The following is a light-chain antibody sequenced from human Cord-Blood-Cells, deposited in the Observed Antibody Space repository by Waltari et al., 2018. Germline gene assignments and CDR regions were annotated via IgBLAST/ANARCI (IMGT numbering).Light chain of an antibody. Sequence: EIVLTQSPATLSLSPGERATLSCRASQSVSSYLAWYQQKPGQAPRPLIYDAANGATGIPARFSGSGSGTDFTLTISSLEPEDFAVYYCQQRSNWPPLTFGGGTKVEIK. V-gene: IGKV3-11*01. CDR3: QQRSNWPPLT. CDR1: QSVSSY. J-gene: IGKJ4*01. CDR2: DAA.